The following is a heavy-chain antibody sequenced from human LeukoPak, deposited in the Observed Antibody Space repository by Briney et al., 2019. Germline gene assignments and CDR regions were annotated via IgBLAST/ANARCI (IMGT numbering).Heavy chain of an antibody. D-gene: IGHD3-10*01. CDR2: IKSKTDGGTT. J-gene: IGHJ4*02. CDR3: TIDFEGSGSYKY. CDR1: GFTFSNAW. Sequence: GGSLRLSCAASGFTFSNAWMSWVRQAPGKGLEWVGRIKSKTDGGTTDYAAPVKGRFTISRDDSKNTLYLQMNSLKTEDTAVYYCTIDFEGSGSYKYWGQGTLVTVSS. V-gene: IGHV3-15*01.